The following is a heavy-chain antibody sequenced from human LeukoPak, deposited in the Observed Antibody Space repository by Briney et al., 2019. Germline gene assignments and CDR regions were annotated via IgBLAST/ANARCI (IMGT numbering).Heavy chain of an antibody. J-gene: IGHJ6*02. CDR1: GFTFSSYW. CDR2: INHNGNVN. D-gene: IGHD1-1*01. Sequence: GGSLRLSCAASGFTFSSYWMNWARQAPGKGLEWVASINHNGNVNYYVDSVKGRFTISRDNAKNTLFLQMNSLRAEDTAVYYCARRGTGHGMDVWGQGTTVTVSS. CDR3: ARRGTGHGMDV. V-gene: IGHV3-7*01.